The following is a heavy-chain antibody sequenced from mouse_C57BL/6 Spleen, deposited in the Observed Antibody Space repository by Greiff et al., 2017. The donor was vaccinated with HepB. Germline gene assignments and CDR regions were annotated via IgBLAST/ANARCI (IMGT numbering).Heavy chain of an antibody. Sequence: EVMLVESGGGLVQPGGSLSLSCAASGFTFTDYYMSWVHQPPGKALEWLGFIRNKANGYTTEYSAYVKGRFTISRDNSQSILYLQMNALRAEDSATYYCARHNFFDYWGQGTTLTVSS. CDR1: GFTFTDYY. J-gene: IGHJ2*01. V-gene: IGHV7-3*01. CDR2: IRNKANGYTT. CDR3: ARHNFFDY.